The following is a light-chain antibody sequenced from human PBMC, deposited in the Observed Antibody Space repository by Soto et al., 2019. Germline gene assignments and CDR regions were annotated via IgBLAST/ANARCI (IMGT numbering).Light chain of an antibody. CDR3: QQSFSAPIFT. CDR2: AAS. Sequence: DIQMTQSPSSLSASVGDRVTLTCRASQSISTFLNWYQHKPGKAPTLLIYAASSLQSGVPSRFSGSGFGTDFTLTISNLQPEDFATYYCQQSFSAPIFTFGPGTKVDIK. V-gene: IGKV1-39*01. J-gene: IGKJ3*01. CDR1: QSISTF.